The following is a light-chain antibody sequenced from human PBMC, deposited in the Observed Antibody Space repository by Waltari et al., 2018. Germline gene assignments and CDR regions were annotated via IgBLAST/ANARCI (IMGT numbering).Light chain of an antibody. Sequence: QSVLTQPPSVSGAPGQRITIPCTGSSSNFGAGYDVLWYRQLPGTAPKLLIYGNDERPSGVPDRFSGSKSGTSASLGITGLQAEDEADYYCQSYDTSLRAVFGGGTKVIVL. CDR3: QSYDTSLRAV. CDR1: SSNFGAGYD. CDR2: GND. J-gene: IGLJ2*01. V-gene: IGLV1-40*01.